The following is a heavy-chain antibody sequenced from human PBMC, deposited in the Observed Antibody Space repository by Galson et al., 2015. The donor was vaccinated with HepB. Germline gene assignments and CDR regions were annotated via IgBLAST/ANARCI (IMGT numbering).Heavy chain of an antibody. V-gene: IGHV1-3*01. CDR2: INAGNGNT. D-gene: IGHD6-13*01. CDR3: ARVRSRIAAAVLISMDV. CDR1: GYTFTSYA. J-gene: IGHJ6*02. Sequence: SVKVSCKASGYTFTSYAMHWARQAPGQRLEWMGWINAGNGNTKYSQKFQGRVTITRDTSASTAYMELSSLRSEDTAVYYCARVRSRIAAAVLISMDVWGQGTTVTVSS.